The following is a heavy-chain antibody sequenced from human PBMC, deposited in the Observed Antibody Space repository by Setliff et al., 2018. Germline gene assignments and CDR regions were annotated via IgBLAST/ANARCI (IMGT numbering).Heavy chain of an antibody. J-gene: IGHJ4*02. CDR1: GFTFSSYG. CDR3: AKDTYYYDSSGYYVFDY. D-gene: IGHD3-22*01. Sequence: PGGSLRLSCAASGFTFSSYGIHWVRQAPGKGLEWVAFIRPDGSNKYYADFVKGRFTISRDNSKNTLYLQMNSLRVEDTAVYYCAKDTYYYDSSGYYVFDYWGQGTLVTVSS. CDR2: IRPDGSNK. V-gene: IGHV3-30*02.